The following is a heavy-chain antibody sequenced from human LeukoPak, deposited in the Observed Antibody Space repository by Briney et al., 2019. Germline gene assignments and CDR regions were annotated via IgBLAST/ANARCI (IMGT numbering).Heavy chain of an antibody. CDR1: GFTFSSYV. J-gene: IGHJ6*03. V-gene: IGHV3-30*02. Sequence: GGSLRLSCAASGFTFSSYVMHWIRQAPGKGLEWVAFIRYDGSNKYYADSVKGRFTISRDNSKNTLYLQMNSLRAEDTAVYYCAKESSVYYYYYMDVWGKGTTVTVSS. CDR2: IRYDGSNK. CDR3: AKESSVYYYYYMDV.